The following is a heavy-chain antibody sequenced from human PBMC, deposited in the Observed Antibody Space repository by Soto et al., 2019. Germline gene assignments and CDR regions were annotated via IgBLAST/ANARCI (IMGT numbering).Heavy chain of an antibody. D-gene: IGHD3-10*01. CDR3: ARQPGTPMVRGVIYKYYSMDV. Sequence: GGSLRLSCAASGFTFSTESMNWVRQAPGKGLEWVSYICSTSTTIYYADSVKGRFTISRDNAKNSLFLQMNSLRDEDTAVYYCARQPGTPMVRGVIYKYYSMDVWGPGTTVTVSS. CDR1: GFTFSTES. J-gene: IGHJ6*02. CDR2: ICSTSTTI. V-gene: IGHV3-48*02.